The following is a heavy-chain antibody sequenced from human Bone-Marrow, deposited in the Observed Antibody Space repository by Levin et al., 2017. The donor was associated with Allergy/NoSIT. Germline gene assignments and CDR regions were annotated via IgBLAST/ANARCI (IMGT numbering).Heavy chain of an antibody. CDR2: IYPRDSDT. J-gene: IGHJ5*02. V-gene: IGHV5-51*01. D-gene: IGHD1-7*01. Sequence: GESLKISCTGSGYSFTTSWIGWVRQMPGKGLEWMGIIYPRDSDTRYSPSFEGQVTISADKSIRTAYLPWNSLKASDTAMYYCARRAPNRIGTTGNWFDPWGQGTLVTVSS. CDR3: ARRAPNRIGTTGNWFDP. CDR1: GYSFTTSW.